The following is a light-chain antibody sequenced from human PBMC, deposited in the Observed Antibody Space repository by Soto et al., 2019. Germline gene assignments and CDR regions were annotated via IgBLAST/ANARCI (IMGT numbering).Light chain of an antibody. J-gene: IGLJ1*01. CDR2: EVS. Sequence: QSALTQPRSASGSPGQTVTISCTGTSSDVGGYNFVSWFQQHPGKVPKLIMYEVSKRPSGVPDRFSGSKSGNTASLTVSGLQAHDEADYYCSSYAATVYVFGTGTKLTVL. CDR1: SSDVGGYNF. CDR3: SSYAATVYV. V-gene: IGLV2-8*01.